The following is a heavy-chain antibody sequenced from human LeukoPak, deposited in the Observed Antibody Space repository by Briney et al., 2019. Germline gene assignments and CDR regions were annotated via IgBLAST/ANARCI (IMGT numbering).Heavy chain of an antibody. CDR2: INPNSGGT. J-gene: IGHJ4*02. CDR3: ARKRVYCSGGSCYSPIDY. V-gene: IGHV1-2*02. D-gene: IGHD2-15*01. CDR1: GYTFTGYY. Sequence: ASVKVSCKASGYTFTGYYMHWVRQAPGHGLEWMGWINPNSGGTNYAQKFQGRVTMTRDTSISTAYMELSRLRSDDTAVYYCARKRVYCSGGSCYSPIDYWGQGTLVTVSS.